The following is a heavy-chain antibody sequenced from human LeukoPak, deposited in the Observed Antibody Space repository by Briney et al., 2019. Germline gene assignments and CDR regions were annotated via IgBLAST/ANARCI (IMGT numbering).Heavy chain of an antibody. CDR3: ARGVDGYNYNY. Sequence: SETLSLTCTVSGGSISSYYWSWIRQPPGKGLEWIGYIYYSGSTNYNPSLKSRVTISVDMSKNQFSLKLSSVTAADTAVYYCARGVDGYNYNYWGQGTLVTVSS. CDR2: IYYSGST. D-gene: IGHD5-24*01. J-gene: IGHJ4*02. CDR1: GGSISSYY. V-gene: IGHV4-59*01.